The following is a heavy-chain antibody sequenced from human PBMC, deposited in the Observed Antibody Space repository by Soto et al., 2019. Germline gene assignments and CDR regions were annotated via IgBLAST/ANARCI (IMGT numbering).Heavy chain of an antibody. D-gene: IGHD6-13*01. Sequence: WGSLRLSFAATGVTFISYGMQWVRQAPGKGLEWLALIWYDGSNIDYADSVKGRFTISRDNSKNTLFLQMNRLGVEDTAVYYFVRGQQVARDWGQGT. CDR2: IWYDGSNI. CDR3: VRGQQVARD. J-gene: IGHJ4*02. CDR1: GVTFISYG. V-gene: IGHV3-33*01.